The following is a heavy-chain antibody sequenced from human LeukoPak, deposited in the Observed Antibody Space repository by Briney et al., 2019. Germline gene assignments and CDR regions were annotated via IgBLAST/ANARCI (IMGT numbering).Heavy chain of an antibody. V-gene: IGHV4-59*01. Sequence: SETLSLTCTVSGGPISSYYWRWIRQPPGKGLEWIGYIYYSGSTNYNPSLKSRVTISVDTSKNQFSLKLSSVTAADTAVYYCARQIRGDAFDIWGQGTMVTVSS. D-gene: IGHD3-16*01. CDR2: IYYSGST. CDR3: ARQIRGDAFDI. J-gene: IGHJ3*02. CDR1: GGPISSYY.